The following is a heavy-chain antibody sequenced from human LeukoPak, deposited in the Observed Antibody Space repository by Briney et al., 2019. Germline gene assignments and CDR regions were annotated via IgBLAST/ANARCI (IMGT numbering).Heavy chain of an antibody. CDR2: IKQDGSEK. Sequence: PGGSLRLSCAASGFTFSSYWMSWVRQAPGKELEWVANIKQDGSEKYYVDSVKGRFTISRDNAKNSLYLQMNSLRAEDTAVYYCARGMTGQQLVYYYYYYMDVWGKGTTVTVSS. J-gene: IGHJ6*03. CDR1: GFTFSSYW. CDR3: ARGMTGQQLVYYYYYYMDV. D-gene: IGHD6-13*01. V-gene: IGHV3-7*01.